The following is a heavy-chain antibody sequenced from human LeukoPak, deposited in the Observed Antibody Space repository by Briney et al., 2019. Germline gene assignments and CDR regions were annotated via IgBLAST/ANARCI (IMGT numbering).Heavy chain of an antibody. Sequence: SETLSLTCAVSGGSISGSRSYWGWIRQPPGGGLEWIGSVFHSGTTYYNPSLRSRLTISVDTSRNQFSLRLRSVTAADTAAYYCTRRDSIGGNPVLDYWGQGALVTVSS. CDR1: GGSISGSRSY. CDR2: VFHSGTT. D-gene: IGHD4-23*01. J-gene: IGHJ4*02. CDR3: TRRDSIGGNPVLDY. V-gene: IGHV4-39*01.